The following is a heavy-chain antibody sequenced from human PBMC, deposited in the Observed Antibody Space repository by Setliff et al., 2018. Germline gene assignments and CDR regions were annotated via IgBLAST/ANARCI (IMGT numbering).Heavy chain of an antibody. CDR2: IFYSGSA. D-gene: IGHD1-1*01. CDR1: GGSISPYY. Sequence: SETLSLTCSVSGGSISPYYWIWIRQSPGKGLEWIGYIFYSGSARYNPSLESRVTMSVDTSKNQISLKLTSVTAADTAVYYCARVIRNVNFDYWGQGTLVTVSS. CDR3: ARVIRNVNFDY. J-gene: IGHJ4*02. V-gene: IGHV4-59*08.